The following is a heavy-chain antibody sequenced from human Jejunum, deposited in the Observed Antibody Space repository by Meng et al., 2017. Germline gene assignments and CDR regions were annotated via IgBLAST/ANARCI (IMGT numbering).Heavy chain of an antibody. CDR3: ARLPDYYDTSGYYG. J-gene: IGHJ4*02. CDR1: VLSLSTSGVG. D-gene: IGHD3-22*01. Sequence: QITLKESVPTLVKPTQTLTLTCTFSVLSLSTSGVGVGWIRQPPGKALEWLAIIYWDDDKRYSPSLKSRLTITKDTSKNQVVLTMTNMDPVDTATYYCARLPDYYDTSGYYGWGQGTLVTVSS. CDR2: IYWDDDK. V-gene: IGHV2-5*02.